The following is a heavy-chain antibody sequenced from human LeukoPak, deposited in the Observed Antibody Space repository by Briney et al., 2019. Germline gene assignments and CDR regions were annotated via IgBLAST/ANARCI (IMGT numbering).Heavy chain of an antibody. CDR1: GFTFSSSA. Sequence: GGSLRLSCAASGFTFSSSAMSWVRQAPGKGLEWVSAIDSSGSYTWYDDSVKGRFTISRDNSKNTLYLQMNSLRAEDTAVYYCAKGSAGGRPYYFDYWGQGTLVPVSS. V-gene: IGHV3-23*05. CDR2: IDSSGSYT. CDR3: AKGSAGGRPYYFDY. J-gene: IGHJ4*02. D-gene: IGHD6-13*01.